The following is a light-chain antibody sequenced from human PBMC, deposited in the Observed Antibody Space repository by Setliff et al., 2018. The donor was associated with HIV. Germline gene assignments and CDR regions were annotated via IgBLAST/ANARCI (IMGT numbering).Light chain of an antibody. Sequence: VLTQPPSVSVSPGQTASITCSGDELGDKYACWYQQKPGQAPVLVIYEDTNRPSGIPERFSGSSSGNTATLTISGTQAMDEADYYCQAWDSSTLSYVFGTGTKV. CDR1: ELGDKY. CDR3: QAWDSSTLSYV. V-gene: IGLV3-1*01. J-gene: IGLJ1*01. CDR2: EDT.